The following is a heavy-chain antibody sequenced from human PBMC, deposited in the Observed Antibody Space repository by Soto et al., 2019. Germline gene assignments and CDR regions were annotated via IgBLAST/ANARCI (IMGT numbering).Heavy chain of an antibody. V-gene: IGHV4-59*01. Sequence: LSLTCTVSGGSISSYYWSWIRQPPGKGLEWIGYIYYSGSTNYNPSLKSRVTISVDTSKNQFSLKLSSVTAADTAVYYCARGGGAGQPYYFDYWGQGTLVTVSS. J-gene: IGHJ4*02. CDR3: ARGGGAGQPYYFDY. CDR1: GGSISSYY. D-gene: IGHD3-16*01. CDR2: IYYSGST.